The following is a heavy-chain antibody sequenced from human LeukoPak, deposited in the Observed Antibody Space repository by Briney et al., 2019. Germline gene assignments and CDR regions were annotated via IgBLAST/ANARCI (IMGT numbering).Heavy chain of an antibody. D-gene: IGHD2-15*01. V-gene: IGHV3-30*03. CDR2: ISYSGNNY. J-gene: IGHJ6*03. CDR1: GFTFSHYA. CDR3: AREVVVAATRYMDV. Sequence: GGSLRLSCAASGFTFSHYAMHWVRQAPGEGLQWVAFISYSGNNYYYADSVKGRFTISRDNSKNTLHLQTNSLRAEDTAVYYCAREVVVAATRYMDVWGKGTTVTISS.